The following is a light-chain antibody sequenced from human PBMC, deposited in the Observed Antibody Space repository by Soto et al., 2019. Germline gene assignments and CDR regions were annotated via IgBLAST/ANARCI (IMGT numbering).Light chain of an antibody. J-gene: IGKJ1*01. CDR3: QQLNNYPRT. V-gene: IGKV1-9*01. CDR2: GAS. CDR1: QGISSY. Sequence: IHLNNYPSSVCPSVEDRVTRTCRASQGISSYLAWYQQKPGKAPKLLIYGASTLQRGVPSRFSGSGSGTDFTLTFSSRQPEDFATYYCQQLNNYPRTVGQGTKVDI.